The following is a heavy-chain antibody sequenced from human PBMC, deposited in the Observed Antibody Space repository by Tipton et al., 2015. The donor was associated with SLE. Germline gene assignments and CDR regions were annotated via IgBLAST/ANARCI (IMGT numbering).Heavy chain of an antibody. CDR3: AKDWGYYYDDAFDI. Sequence: SLRLSCAASGFTFSSYGMHWVRQAPGKGLEWVAFIRYDGSNKYYADSVKGRFTISRDNSKNMLYLQMNSLRAEDTAVYYCAKDWGYYYDDAFDIWGQGTMVTVSS. V-gene: IGHV3-30*02. J-gene: IGHJ3*02. CDR1: GFTFSSYG. CDR2: IRYDGSNK. D-gene: IGHD3-22*01.